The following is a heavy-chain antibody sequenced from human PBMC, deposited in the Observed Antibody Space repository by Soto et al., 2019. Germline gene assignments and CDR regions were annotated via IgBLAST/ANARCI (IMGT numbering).Heavy chain of an antibody. V-gene: IGHV1-18*01. J-gene: IGHJ4*02. CDR2: ITTYNGNT. CDR3: ARNKLTVVRGELGY. CDR1: CSTFPSYG. D-gene: IGHD3-10*01. Sequence: ASVQVAFTASCSTFPSYGFGWVRQAPGQGLEWMGWITTYNGNTNYAQKFQGRVTMTTDTSTSTAYMELRSLRSDDTAVYYCARNKLTVVRGELGYWGQGTLVTSPQ.